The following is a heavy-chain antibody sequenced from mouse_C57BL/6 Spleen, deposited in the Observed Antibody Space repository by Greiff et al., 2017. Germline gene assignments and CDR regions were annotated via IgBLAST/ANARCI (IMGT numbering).Heavy chain of an antibody. Sequence: QLKESGPGLVKPSQSLSLTCSVTGYSITSGYYWNWIRQFPGNKLEWMGYISYDGSNNYNPSLKNRISITRDTSKNQFFLKLNSVTTEDTATYYCARGPGRYYAMDYWGQGTSVTVSS. D-gene: IGHD3-1*01. CDR1: GYSITSGYY. CDR2: ISYDGSN. CDR3: ARGPGRYYAMDY. V-gene: IGHV3-6*01. J-gene: IGHJ4*01.